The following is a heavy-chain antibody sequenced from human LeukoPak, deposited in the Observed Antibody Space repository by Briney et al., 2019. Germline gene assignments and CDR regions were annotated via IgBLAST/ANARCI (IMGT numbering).Heavy chain of an antibody. V-gene: IGHV3-30-3*01. CDR3: ARDSGGSYSVFDY. Sequence: GGSLRLSCAASGFTFSSYAMHWVRQAPGKGLEWVAVISYDGSNKYYADSVKGRFTISRDNSKNTLYLQMNSLRAEDTAVYYCARDSGGSYSVFDYWGQGTLVTVSS. CDR1: GFTFSSYA. J-gene: IGHJ4*02. D-gene: IGHD1-26*01. CDR2: ISYDGSNK.